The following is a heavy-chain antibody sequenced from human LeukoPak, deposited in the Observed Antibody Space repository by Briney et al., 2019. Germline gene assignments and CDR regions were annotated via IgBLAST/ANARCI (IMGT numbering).Heavy chain of an antibody. Sequence: PSETLSLTCTVSGGSISSYYWSWIRQPAGKGLEWIGRIYTSGSTNYNPSLKSRVTISVDTSKNQFSLKLSSVTAADTAVYYCARQEWLGNPNNWFDPWGQGTLVTVSS. CDR3: ARQEWLGNPNNWFDP. CDR1: GGSISSYY. V-gene: IGHV4-4*07. CDR2: IYTSGST. D-gene: IGHD6-19*01. J-gene: IGHJ5*02.